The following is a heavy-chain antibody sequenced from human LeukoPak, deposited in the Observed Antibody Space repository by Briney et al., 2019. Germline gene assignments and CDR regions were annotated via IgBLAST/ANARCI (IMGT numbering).Heavy chain of an antibody. CDR2: IYYSGST. V-gene: IGHV4-31*03. CDR1: GGSISSGGFY. J-gene: IGHJ4*02. D-gene: IGHD2-21*02. CDR3: AREVVVTAYFDY. Sequence: PSQTLSLTCTVSGGSISSGGFYWSWIRQHPGKGLEWIGYIYYSGSTYFNPSFKSRVTISVDTSKIQFSLKLSSVTAADTAVYYCAREVVVTAYFDYWGQGTLVTVSS.